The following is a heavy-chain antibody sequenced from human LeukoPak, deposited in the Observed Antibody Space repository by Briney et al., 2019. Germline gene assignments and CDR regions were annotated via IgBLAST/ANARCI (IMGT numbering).Heavy chain of an antibody. CDR2: IIPIFGTA. V-gene: IGHV1-69*13. J-gene: IGHJ3*02. Sequence: SVKVSCKASGGTFSSYTISWVRQAPGQGLEWMGGIIPIFGTANYAQKFQGRVTITADESTSTAYMELSSLRSEDTAVYYCAREYIAVAGTSHAFDIWGQGTMVTVSS. CDR3: AREYIAVAGTSHAFDI. D-gene: IGHD6-19*01. CDR1: GGTFSSYT.